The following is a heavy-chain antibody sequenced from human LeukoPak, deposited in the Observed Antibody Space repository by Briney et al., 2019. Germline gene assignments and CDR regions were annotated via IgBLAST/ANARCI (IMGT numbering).Heavy chain of an antibody. D-gene: IGHD1-1*01. Sequence: GGSLRLSCAASGFTFSSYAMHWVRRAPGRGLEWVAVISYDGSNKYYADSVKGRFTISRDNSKNTLYLQMNSLRAEDTAVYYCARDGQTVYNWNDLAYWGQGTLVTVSS. J-gene: IGHJ4*02. CDR3: ARDGQTVYNWNDLAY. V-gene: IGHV3-30-3*01. CDR2: ISYDGSNK. CDR1: GFTFSSYA.